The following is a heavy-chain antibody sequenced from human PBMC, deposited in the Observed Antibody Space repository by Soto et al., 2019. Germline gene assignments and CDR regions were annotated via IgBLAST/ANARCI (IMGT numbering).Heavy chain of an antibody. J-gene: IGHJ6*03. D-gene: IGHD6-6*01. CDR2: INAGNGNT. CDR1: GYTFTSYA. CDR3: ARGPYSSSFNYYYYYMDV. Sequence: ASVKVSCKASGYTFTSYAMHWVRQAPGQRLEWMGWINAGNGNTKYSQKFQGRVTITRDTSASTAYMELSSLRSEDTAVYYCARGPYSSSFNYYYYYMDVWGKGTTVTVSS. V-gene: IGHV1-3*01.